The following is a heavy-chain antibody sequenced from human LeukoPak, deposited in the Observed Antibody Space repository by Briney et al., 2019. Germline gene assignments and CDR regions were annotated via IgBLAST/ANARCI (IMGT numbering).Heavy chain of an antibody. V-gene: IGHV3-21*01. CDR1: GFTFSSYS. CDR2: ISSSSSYI. Sequence: GGSLRLSCAASGFTFSSYSMNWVRQAPGKGLEWVSSISSSSSYIYYADSVKGRFTISRDNAKNSLYLQMNSLRAEDTAVYYCARDTVNYYDSSGYYYPFDYWGQGTLVTVSS. CDR3: ARDTVNYYDSSGYYYPFDY. D-gene: IGHD3-22*01. J-gene: IGHJ4*02.